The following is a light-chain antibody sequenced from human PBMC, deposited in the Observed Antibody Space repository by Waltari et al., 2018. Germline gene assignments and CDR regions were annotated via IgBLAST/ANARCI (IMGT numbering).Light chain of an antibody. V-gene: IGKV3-11*01. CDR2: DVS. CDR3: QQRTSWPPGLS. J-gene: IGKJ4*01. CDR1: QSVSNN. Sequence: EIVLTQSPATLSLSPGDRATPSCRASQSVSNNLAWYQQKPGQAPRLLIYDVSSRATGIPARISARGAGTDFTLTISSLEPEDSAVYYCQQRTSWPPGLSFGGGTNVEIK.